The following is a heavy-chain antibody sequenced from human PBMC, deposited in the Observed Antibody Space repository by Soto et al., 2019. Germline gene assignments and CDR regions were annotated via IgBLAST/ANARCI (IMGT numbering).Heavy chain of an antibody. V-gene: IGHV3-23*01. D-gene: IGHD2-21*02. Sequence: EVQLLESGGGLVQPGGSLRLSCAASGFSFTNFAMSWVRQAPGKGLEWVAGIGASGDIRWYADSVKGRLSISRDNSKNTLYLQLNSLRFEDTAVYYCAKDDFTDRGDDYFDYWGPGTLVTVSS. CDR1: GFSFTNFA. CDR3: AKDDFTDRGDDYFDY. CDR2: IGASGDIR. J-gene: IGHJ4*02.